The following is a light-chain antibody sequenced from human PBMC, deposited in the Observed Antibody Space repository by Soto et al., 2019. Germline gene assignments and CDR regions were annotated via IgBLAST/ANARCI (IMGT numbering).Light chain of an antibody. Sequence: AIQMTQSPSSLSASVGDRVTITCRASQDVRNYLGWYQQKPGKAPKLLIYGASSLQTGVPSRFSGSGSGTDFTLTISSLQPEDFATYLCLQHYGFPWTFGQGTKVDIK. CDR1: QDVRNY. V-gene: IGKV1-6*01. J-gene: IGKJ1*01. CDR2: GAS. CDR3: LQHYGFPWT.